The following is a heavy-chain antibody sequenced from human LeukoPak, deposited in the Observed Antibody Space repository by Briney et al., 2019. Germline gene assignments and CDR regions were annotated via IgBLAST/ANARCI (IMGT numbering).Heavy chain of an antibody. CDR3: ARESEDGTTYWRSDY. CDR2: IIPILGIA. CDR1: GGTFSSYA. V-gene: IGHV1-69*04. J-gene: IGHJ4*02. D-gene: IGHD1-7*01. Sequence: SVKVSCKASGGTFSSYAISWVRQAPGQGLEWMGRIIPILGIANYAQKFQGRVTITADKSTSTAYMELRSLRSDDTAVYYCARESEDGTTYWRSDYWGQGTLVTVSS.